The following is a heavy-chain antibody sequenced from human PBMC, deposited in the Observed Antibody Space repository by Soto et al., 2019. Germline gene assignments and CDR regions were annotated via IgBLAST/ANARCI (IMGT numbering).Heavy chain of an antibody. J-gene: IGHJ6*02. CDR3: AADPGTPYFGMDV. V-gene: IGHV1-58*01. Sequence: SVKVSCKASGFTFTSSAVQWVRQARGQRLEWIGWIVVGSGNTNYAQKFQERVTITRDMSTSTAYMELSSLRSEDTAVCYCAADPGTPYFGMDVWGQGTTVTVSS. CDR1: GFTFTSSA. D-gene: IGHD1-7*01. CDR2: IVVGSGNT.